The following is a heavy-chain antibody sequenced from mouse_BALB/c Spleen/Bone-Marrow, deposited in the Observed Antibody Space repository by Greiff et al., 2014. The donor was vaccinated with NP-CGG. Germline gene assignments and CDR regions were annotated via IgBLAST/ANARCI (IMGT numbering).Heavy chain of an antibody. CDR1: GYTFSNYW. D-gene: IGHD2-4*01. J-gene: IGHJ3*01. Sequence: QVQLQQSGAELMKPGASVKISCKAIGYTFSNYWIEWVKQRPGHGLEWIGEILPGSGSTHYIEKFKGKATFTADTSSNTAYMQLSSLTSEDSAVYYCVRGYDYASFAYWGQGTLVTVSA. CDR3: VRGYDYASFAY. V-gene: IGHV1-9*01. CDR2: ILPGSGST.